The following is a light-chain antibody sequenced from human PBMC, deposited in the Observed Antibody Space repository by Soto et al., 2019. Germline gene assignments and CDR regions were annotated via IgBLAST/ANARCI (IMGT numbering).Light chain of an antibody. CDR2: ANS. CDR3: QSYDSSLSGSV. Sequence: QSVLTQPPSVSGAPGQRVTISCTGSTSNIGAGYDVHWYQQPPGAAPKLLIYANSNRPSGVPDRFSGSKSGTSASLAITGLQAEDEADYYCQSYDSSLSGSVFGGGTKLIVL. J-gene: IGLJ2*01. CDR1: TSNIGAGYD. V-gene: IGLV1-40*01.